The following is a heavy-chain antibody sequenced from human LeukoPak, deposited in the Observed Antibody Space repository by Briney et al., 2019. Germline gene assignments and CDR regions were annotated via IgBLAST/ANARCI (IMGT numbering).Heavy chain of an antibody. J-gene: IGHJ4*02. CDR1: GFTFSNYW. V-gene: IGHV3-74*01. CDR3: ASPQPYSAYDS. CDR2: INGDGTST. D-gene: IGHD5-12*01. Sequence: GGSLRLSCAASGFTFSNYWMHWDRLAPGKGLVWVSRINGDGTSTSYADSVKGRFTISRDNAKNTLYLQMNSLRAEDTAVYYCASPQPYSAYDSWGQGTLVTVSS.